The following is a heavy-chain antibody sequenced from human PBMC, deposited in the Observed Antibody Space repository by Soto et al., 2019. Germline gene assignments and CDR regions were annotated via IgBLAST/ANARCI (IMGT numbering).Heavy chain of an antibody. D-gene: IGHD3-3*01. J-gene: IGHJ6*02. V-gene: IGHV4-34*01. CDR3: ARVSKDFWSGYRGYYGMDV. CDR2: INHSGST. Sequence: PSETLSLTCAVYGGSSSGYYWSWIRQPPGKGLEWIGEINHSGSTNYNPSLKSRVTISVDTSKNQFSLKLSSVTAADTAVYYCARVSKDFWSGYRGYYGMDVWGQGTTVTVSS. CDR1: GGSSSGYY.